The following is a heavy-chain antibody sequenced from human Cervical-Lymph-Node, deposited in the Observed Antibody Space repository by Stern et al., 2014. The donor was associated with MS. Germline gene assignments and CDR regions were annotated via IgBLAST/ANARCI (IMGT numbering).Heavy chain of an antibody. J-gene: IGHJ6*02. CDR2: ITSTGYR. Sequence: EVHLVESGGGLVKPGGSLRLSCAASGFTFSSHNMNWVRQAPGKGLAWVSSITSTGYRYNANSLKGRFTISRDNAKNSLYLHMNSLRAEDTAVYYCARDDLRSYYGMDVWGQGTTVTVSS. CDR3: ARDDLRSYYGMDV. V-gene: IGHV3-21*01. CDR1: GFTFSSHN.